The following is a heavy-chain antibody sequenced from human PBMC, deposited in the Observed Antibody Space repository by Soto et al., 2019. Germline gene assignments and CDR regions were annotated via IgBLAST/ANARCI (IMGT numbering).Heavy chain of an antibody. V-gene: IGHV3-15*01. D-gene: IGHD3-9*01. J-gene: IGHJ6*02. CDR3: ARDGAVAPNRLRYFDWLSTPGDYYYGMDV. Sequence: EVQLVESGGGLVKPGGSLRLSCAASGFTFSNAWMSWVRQAPGKGLEWVGRIKSKTDGGTTDYAAPVKGRFTISRDDSKNTLYLQMNSLRAEDTAVYYCARDGAVAPNRLRYFDWLSTPGDYYYGMDVWGQGTTVTVSS. CDR1: GFTFSNAW. CDR2: IKSKTDGGTT.